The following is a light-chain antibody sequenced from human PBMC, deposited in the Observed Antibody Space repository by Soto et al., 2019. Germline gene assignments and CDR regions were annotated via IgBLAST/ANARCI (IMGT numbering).Light chain of an antibody. CDR1: QSVSSN. CDR3: QQYNNWPPWT. Sequence: DIVMTQSPATLSVSPGERATLSCRASQSVSSNLAWYQQKPGQAPRLLIYGASTRATGIPARFSGSGSGTEFTLTISSWQSEDFAVYYCQQYNNWPPWTFGQGTKVDIK. CDR2: GAS. J-gene: IGKJ1*01. V-gene: IGKV3-15*01.